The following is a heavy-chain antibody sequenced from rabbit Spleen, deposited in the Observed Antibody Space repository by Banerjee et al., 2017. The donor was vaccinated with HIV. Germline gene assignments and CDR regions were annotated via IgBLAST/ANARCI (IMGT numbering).Heavy chain of an antibody. Sequence: QSLEESGGGLVKPGASQTLTCTASGFSFSSSDWIYWVRQAPGKGLEWIGYIDPVFGTTYYASWATGRFTISKTSSTTVTLQMTSLTAADTATYFCAREKSGIVGYDLWGPGTLVTVS. CDR3: AREKSGIVGYDL. CDR1: GFSFSSSDW. J-gene: IGHJ4*01. D-gene: IGHD6-1*01. CDR2: IDPVFGTT. V-gene: IGHV1S40*01.